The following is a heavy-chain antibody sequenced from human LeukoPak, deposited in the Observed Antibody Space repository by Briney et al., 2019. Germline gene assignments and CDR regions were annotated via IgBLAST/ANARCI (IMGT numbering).Heavy chain of an antibody. CDR2: ISGSGDST. Sequence: GGSLRLSCAASGFTFSSYAMSWVRQAPGKGLEWVSAISGSGDSTYYADSVKGRFTISRDNSKNTLYLQINSLRAEDTAVYYCAKARAVVVVAAINYWGQGTLVTVSS. CDR1: GFTFSSYA. J-gene: IGHJ4*02. CDR3: AKARAVVVVAAINY. V-gene: IGHV3-23*01. D-gene: IGHD2-15*01.